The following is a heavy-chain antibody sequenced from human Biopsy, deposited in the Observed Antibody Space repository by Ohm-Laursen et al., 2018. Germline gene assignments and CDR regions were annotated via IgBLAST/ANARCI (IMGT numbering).Heavy chain of an antibody. CDR3: TKAGSQDGFDI. V-gene: IGHV3-23*01. D-gene: IGHD3-10*01. Sequence: SLRLSCAASGFTFASHAMRWVRLAPGKGLEWVSLISGSGDTAYYPDSVKGRFTISRDNSKNTLYLEMNSLRTEETAKYYCTKAGSQDGFDIWGPGTMVTVSS. J-gene: IGHJ3*02. CDR1: GFTFASHA. CDR2: ISGSGDTA.